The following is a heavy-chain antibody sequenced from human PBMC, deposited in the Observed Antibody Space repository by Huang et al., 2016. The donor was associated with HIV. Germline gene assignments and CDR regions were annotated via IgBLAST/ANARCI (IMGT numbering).Heavy chain of an antibody. V-gene: IGHV3-7*01. Sequence: VQLVESGGGLVQPGGARTLSCAASGFLFRSYWMSWVRHTPGKGLQWVANINPGGTEKNSLDSVKGRFTISRDNAKNSLYLQLGTLTTDDTAVYYCTRDHAPKRDPYCYDNGGYYDYFDYWGQGAPVTVSS. CDR1: GFLFRSYW. CDR3: TRDHAPKRDPYCYDNGGYYDYFDY. CDR2: INPGGTEK. J-gene: IGHJ4*02. D-gene: IGHD3-22*01.